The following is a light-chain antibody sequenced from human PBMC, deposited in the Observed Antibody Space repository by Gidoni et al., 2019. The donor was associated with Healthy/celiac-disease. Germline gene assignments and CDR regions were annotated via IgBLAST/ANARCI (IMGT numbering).Light chain of an antibody. V-gene: IGLV2-8*01. CDR2: EVS. J-gene: IGLJ2*01. CDR3: SSYASSNNLV. Sequence: QSALTPPPSASGSPGQPVTIPCTGTSSDVGGYNSVSCSQKYPDKAPKLMIYEVSKRPSGVPDRFSGSKSGNTASLTVSGLQAEDEADYYCSSYASSNNLVFGGGTKLTVL. CDR1: SSDVGGYNS.